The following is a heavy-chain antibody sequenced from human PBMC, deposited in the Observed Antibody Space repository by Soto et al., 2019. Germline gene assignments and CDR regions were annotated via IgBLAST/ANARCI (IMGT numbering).Heavy chain of an antibody. D-gene: IGHD3-10*01. V-gene: IGHV1-18*01. CDR1: GYTFTSYG. J-gene: IGHJ5*02. CDR2: ISACNGNT. Sequence: GASVKVSCKASGYTFTSYGISWVRQAPGQGLEWMGWISACNGNTNYAQKLQGRVTMTTDTSTSTAYMELRSLRSDDTAVYYCARSPITMVRGVNKAWFDPWGQGTLVTVSS. CDR3: ARSPITMVRGVNKAWFDP.